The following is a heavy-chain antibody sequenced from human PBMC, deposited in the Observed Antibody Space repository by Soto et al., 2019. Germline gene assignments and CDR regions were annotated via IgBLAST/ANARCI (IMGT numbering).Heavy chain of an antibody. V-gene: IGHV4-34*01. Sequence: PSETLSLTCAVYGGSFSGYYWSWIRQPPGKGLEWIGYINHSGSTYYNPSLKSRVTISVDTSKNQFSLKLSSVTAADTAVYYCASRKSSPYFDYWGQGTLVTVSS. CDR3: ASRKSSPYFDY. J-gene: IGHJ4*02. CDR2: INHSGST. CDR1: GGSFSGYY. D-gene: IGHD3-10*01.